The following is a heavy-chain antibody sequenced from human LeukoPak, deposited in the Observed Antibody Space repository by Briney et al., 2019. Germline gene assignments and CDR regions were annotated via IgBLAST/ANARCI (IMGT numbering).Heavy chain of an antibody. CDR2: ISGSGGNT. Sequence: GGSLRLSCAVSGITLSNYGMSWVRQAPGKGLEWVSGISGSGGNTYYADSVKGRFTISRYNSRNTLYLQMNSLRAEDTAVYFCAKRGVVIRVILVGFHKEAYYFDSWGQGALVTVSS. D-gene: IGHD3-22*01. V-gene: IGHV3-23*01. CDR3: AKRGVVIRVILVGFHKEAYYFDS. J-gene: IGHJ4*02. CDR1: GITLSNYG.